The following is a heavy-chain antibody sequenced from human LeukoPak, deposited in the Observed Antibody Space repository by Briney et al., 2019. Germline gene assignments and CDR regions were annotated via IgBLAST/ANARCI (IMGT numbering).Heavy chain of an antibody. CDR1: GFTFDDYA. CDR2: ISWNSGSI. V-gene: IGHV3-9*01. Sequence: SLRLSCAASGFTFDDYAMHWVRQAPGKGLEWVSGISWNSGSIGYADSVKGRFTISRDNAKNSLYLQMNSLRAEDTALYYCAKDWRAYYYDSSGYQDGSFDYWGQGTLVTVSS. J-gene: IGHJ4*02. D-gene: IGHD3-22*01. CDR3: AKDWRAYYYDSSGYQDGSFDY.